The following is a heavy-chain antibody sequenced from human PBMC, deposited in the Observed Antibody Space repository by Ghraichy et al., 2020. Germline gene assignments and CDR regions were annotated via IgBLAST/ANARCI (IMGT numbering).Heavy chain of an antibody. D-gene: IGHD3-22*01. CDR2: ISGSGGST. Sequence: GVLRLSCAASGFTFSSYAMSWVRQAPGKGLEWVSAISGSGGSTYYADSVKGRFTISRDNSKNTLYLQMNSLRAEDTAVYYCAKDLYYYDSSGYYDYWGQGTLVTVSS. CDR1: GFTFSSYA. CDR3: AKDLYYYDSSGYYDY. J-gene: IGHJ4*02. V-gene: IGHV3-23*01.